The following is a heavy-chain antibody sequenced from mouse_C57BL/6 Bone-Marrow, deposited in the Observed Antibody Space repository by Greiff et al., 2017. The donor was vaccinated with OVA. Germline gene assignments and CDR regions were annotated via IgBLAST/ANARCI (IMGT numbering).Heavy chain of an antibody. J-gene: IGHJ2*01. D-gene: IGHD4-1*01. V-gene: IGHV1-72*01. CDR3: ARLTVTLYYCDY. CDR2: IDPNRGGT. Sequence: QVQLQQPGAELVKPGASVKLSCTASGYTFTSYWMHWVKQRPGRGLEWIGRIDPNRGGTKYNEKLKSNATLTVDKPSSTAYMQLSSLTSEDSAVYYCARLTVTLYYCDYWGQGTTLTVSS. CDR1: GYTFTSYW.